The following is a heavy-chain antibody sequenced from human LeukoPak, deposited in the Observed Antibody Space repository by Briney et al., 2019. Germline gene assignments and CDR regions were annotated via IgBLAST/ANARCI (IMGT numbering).Heavy chain of an antibody. Sequence: PSETLSLTCAVYGGSFSGYYWSWIRQPPGKGLEWIGEINHSGSTNYNPSLKSRVTISVDTSKNQFSLKLSSVTAADTAVYYCARQTAQLLWFGELSRGYYMDVWGKGTTVTISS. CDR1: GGSFSGYY. CDR3: ARQTAQLLWFGELSRGYYMDV. D-gene: IGHD3-10*01. J-gene: IGHJ6*03. V-gene: IGHV4-34*01. CDR2: INHSGST.